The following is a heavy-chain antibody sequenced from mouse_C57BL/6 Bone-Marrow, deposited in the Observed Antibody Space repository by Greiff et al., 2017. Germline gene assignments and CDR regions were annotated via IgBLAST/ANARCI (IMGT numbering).Heavy chain of an antibody. CDR1: GYTFTDYN. V-gene: IGHV1-22*01. CDR3: ARTEITTVVGYFDY. J-gene: IGHJ2*01. D-gene: IGHD1-1*01. CDR2: INPNNGGT. Sequence: EVKLQQSGPELVKPGASVKMSCKASGYTFTDYNMHWVKQSHGKSLEWIGYINPNNGGTSYNQKFKGKATLTVNKSSSTAYMELRSLTSEDSAVYYCARTEITTVVGYFDYWGQGTTLTVSS.